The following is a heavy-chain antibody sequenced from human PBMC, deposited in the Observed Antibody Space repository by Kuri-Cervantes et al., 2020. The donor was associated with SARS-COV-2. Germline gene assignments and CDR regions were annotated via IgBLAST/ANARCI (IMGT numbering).Heavy chain of an antibody. CDR1: GGSISSSSYY. D-gene: IGHD4-17*01. J-gene: IGHJ4*02. CDR2: IYYSGST. CDR3: ARVGDRTSTKFDY. Sequence: ESLKISCTVSGGSISSSSYYWGWIRQPPGKGLEWIGSIYYSGSTYYNPSLKSRVTISVDTSKNQFSLKLSSVTAADTAVYYCARVGDRTSTKFDYWGQGTLVTVSS. V-gene: IGHV4-39*07.